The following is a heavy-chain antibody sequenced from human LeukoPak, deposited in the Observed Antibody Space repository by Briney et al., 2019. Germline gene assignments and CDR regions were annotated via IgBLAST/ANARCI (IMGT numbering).Heavy chain of an antibody. J-gene: IGHJ5*02. D-gene: IGHD3-22*01. V-gene: IGHV1-46*01. CDR2: INPSGGST. CDR3: ARADSGGDSSGYKWFDP. CDR1: GYTFSSYY. Sequence: ASVKVSCKASGYTFSSYYMHWVRQDPGQGLEWMGIINPSGGSTSYAHKFQGRVTMTRDTSTSTVYMELSNLRPEDTAVYYCARADSGGDSSGYKWFDPWGQGTLVTVSS.